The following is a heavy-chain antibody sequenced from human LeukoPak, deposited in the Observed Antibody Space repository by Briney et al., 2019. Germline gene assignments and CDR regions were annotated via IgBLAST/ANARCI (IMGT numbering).Heavy chain of an antibody. CDR3: ANQDSSGYYYSGYYFNY. D-gene: IGHD3-22*01. V-gene: IGHV3-21*04. CDR2: FSSSSSSYI. J-gene: IGHJ4*02. Sequence: PGGSLRLSCAASGFTFSSYSMNWVRQAPGKGLEWVSSFSSSSSSYIYYADSVKGRFTISRDNAKSSLYLQMNSLRAEDTAVYYCANQDSSGYYYSGYYFNYWGQGTLVTVSS. CDR1: GFTFSSYS.